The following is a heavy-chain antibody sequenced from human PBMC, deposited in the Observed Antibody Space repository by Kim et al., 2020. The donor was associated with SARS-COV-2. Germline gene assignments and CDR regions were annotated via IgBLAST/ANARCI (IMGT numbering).Heavy chain of an antibody. CDR2: IYYSGIT. Sequence: SETLSLTCTVSGGSISSSSYYWGWIRQPPGKGLEWNGSIYYSGITYYNSSLQSRVAISVDTSKNQFSLKLSSVTAAATAVYYCVGLIDCPKGVCYSDFDYWGQGTLVTVSS. CDR1: GGSISSSSYY. V-gene: IGHV4-39*01. D-gene: IGHD2-8*01. J-gene: IGHJ4*02. CDR3: VGLIDCPKGVCYSDFDY.